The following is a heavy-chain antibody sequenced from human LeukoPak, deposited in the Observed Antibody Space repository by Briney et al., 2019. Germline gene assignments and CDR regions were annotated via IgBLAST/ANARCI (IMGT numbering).Heavy chain of an antibody. Sequence: RGGSLRLSSAASASSSADYAMHCDRQAPGKGLEWVSLTRGVVGSTYYADSVKGRFTTSRDNSIYSLYLQINSLRTEDTALYYCAKDGRDDYDSSGYLTCFDYWGQGTLVTVSS. CDR3: AKDGRDDYDSSGYLTCFDY. D-gene: IGHD3-22*01. CDR2: TRGVVGST. J-gene: IGHJ4*02. V-gene: IGHV3-43*02. CDR1: ASSSADYA.